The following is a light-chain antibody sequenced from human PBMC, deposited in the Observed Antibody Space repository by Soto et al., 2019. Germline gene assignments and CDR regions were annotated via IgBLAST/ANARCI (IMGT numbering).Light chain of an antibody. CDR1: QSVSSN. Sequence: EIVMTQSPATLSVSPGERATLSCRASQSVSSNLAWYQQKPGQAPRLLIYGASTRATGIPARFSGSGSGTEFTLTIRSLQSEDFAIYYCLQYDIWPPLTFGGGTKVEIK. CDR3: LQYDIWPPLT. J-gene: IGKJ4*01. V-gene: IGKV3-15*01. CDR2: GAS.